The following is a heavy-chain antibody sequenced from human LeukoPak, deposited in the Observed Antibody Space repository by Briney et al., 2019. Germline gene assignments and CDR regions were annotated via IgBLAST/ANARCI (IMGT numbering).Heavy chain of an antibody. CDR3: ARAIVGAGGAFDI. CDR2: IRYDGSNK. V-gene: IGHV3-30*02. D-gene: IGHD1-26*01. CDR1: GFTFSSYG. Sequence: GGSLRLSCAASGFTFSSYGMHWVRQAPGKGLEWVAFIRYDGSNKYYADSVKGRFTISRDNSKNTLYLQMNSLRAEDTAVYYCARAIVGAGGAFDIWGQGTMVTVSS. J-gene: IGHJ3*02.